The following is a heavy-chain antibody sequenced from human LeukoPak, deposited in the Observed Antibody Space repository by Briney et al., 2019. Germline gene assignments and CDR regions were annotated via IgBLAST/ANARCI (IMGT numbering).Heavy chain of an antibody. V-gene: IGHV1-2*02. CDR2: INPNSGGT. J-gene: IGHJ4*02. D-gene: IGHD6-19*01. CDR3: ARGPGSGWYVGYYFDY. Sequence: ASVKVSCKASGYTFTGYYMRWVRQAPGQGLEWMGWINPNSGGTNYAQKFQGRVTMTRDTSISTAYMELSRLRSDDTAVYYCARGPGSGWYVGYYFDYWGQGTLVTVSS. CDR1: GYTFTGYY.